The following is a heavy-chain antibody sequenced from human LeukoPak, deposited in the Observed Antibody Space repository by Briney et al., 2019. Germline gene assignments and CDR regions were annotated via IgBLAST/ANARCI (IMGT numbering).Heavy chain of an antibody. V-gene: IGHV3-23*01. J-gene: IGHJ4*02. D-gene: IGHD3-10*01. Sequence: GGSLRLSCAASGFTFSSYAMSWVRQAPGKGLEWVSRIGESGDSTKYADSVKGRFTISRDNSKNTLYLQMNSLRAEDTAVYYCAKALVRGVTAPDYWGQGTPVTVSS. CDR3: AKALVRGVTAPDY. CDR1: GFTFSSYA. CDR2: IGESGDST.